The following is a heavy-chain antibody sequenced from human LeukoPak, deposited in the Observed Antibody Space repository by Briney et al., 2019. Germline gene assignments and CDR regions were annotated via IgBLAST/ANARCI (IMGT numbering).Heavy chain of an antibody. CDR3: ARYCSATTCRWFDP. Sequence: KSSQTLSLTCTVSGGSISSGGYYWSWIRQHPGKGLEWIGYIYYSGNTYYNPSLKSRVTISVDTSKNQFSLKLSSVTAADTAVYYCARYCSATTCRWFDPWGQGTLVTVSS. J-gene: IGHJ5*02. D-gene: IGHD2-15*01. V-gene: IGHV4-31*03. CDR2: IYYSGNT. CDR1: GGSISSGGYY.